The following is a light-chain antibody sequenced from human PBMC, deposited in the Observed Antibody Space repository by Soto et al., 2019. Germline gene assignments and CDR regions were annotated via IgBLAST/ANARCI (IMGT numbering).Light chain of an antibody. Sequence: DIQMTQSPSSVSASVGDRVTITCRASQGISSWLAWYQQKPRKAPKLLIYNASRLQSGVPSRLSGSGSLTQFALTISSLQLDVLAICYCQQPYTFPITFCQGTRLESK. V-gene: IGKV1-12*01. CDR3: QQPYTFPIT. CDR1: QGISSW. J-gene: IGKJ5*01. CDR2: NAS.